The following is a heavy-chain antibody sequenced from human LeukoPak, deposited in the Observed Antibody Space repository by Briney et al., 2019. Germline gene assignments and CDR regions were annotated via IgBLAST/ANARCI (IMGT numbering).Heavy chain of an antibody. J-gene: IGHJ4*02. V-gene: IGHV3-23*01. Sequence: GGTLRLSCAASDFNFITYAMSWVRQAPGKGLEWVSIISGGGDVTHYADSVKGRFTISRDNSKNTLYLQMNSLRVEDTAVYYCARVSSMLRGPLVIYYFDFWGQGTLVTVSS. CDR3: ARVSSMLRGPLVIYYFDF. D-gene: IGHD3-10*01. CDR1: DFNFITYA. CDR2: ISGGGDVT.